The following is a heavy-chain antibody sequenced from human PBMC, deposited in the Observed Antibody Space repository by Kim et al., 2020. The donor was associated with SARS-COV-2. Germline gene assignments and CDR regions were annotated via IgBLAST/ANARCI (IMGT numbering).Heavy chain of an antibody. CDR1: RLTFSTYT. V-gene: IGHV3-48*02. Sequence: GGSLRLSCAGSRLTFSTYTMNWVRQAPGRGLEWISYITIKSDTIHYADSVKGRFTVSRDNAKNSLYLQMNTVRDEDTAVYYCARLRDAAFDIWGQGTMV. CDR2: ITIKSDTI. CDR3: ARLRDAAFDI. J-gene: IGHJ3*02.